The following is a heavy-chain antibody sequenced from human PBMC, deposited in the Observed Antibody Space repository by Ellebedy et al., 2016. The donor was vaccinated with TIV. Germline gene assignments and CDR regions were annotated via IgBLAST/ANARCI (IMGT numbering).Heavy chain of an antibody. Sequence: GGSLRPSXARSGFTFNNYVMIWVRQAPGKGLEWVAAISGTGISTYYADSVKGRFTISRDNSKKTVYLQMNSLRAEDTATYYCAKDLFRSTPTGGAFDFWGQGTMVTVSS. CDR3: AKDLFRSTPTGGAFDF. D-gene: IGHD3-16*01. V-gene: IGHV3-23*01. CDR2: ISGTGIST. CDR1: GFTFNNYV. J-gene: IGHJ3*01.